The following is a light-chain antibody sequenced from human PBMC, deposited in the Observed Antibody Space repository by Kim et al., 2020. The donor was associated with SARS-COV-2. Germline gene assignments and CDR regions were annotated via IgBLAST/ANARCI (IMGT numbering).Light chain of an antibody. CDR3: QVWDITTAV. CDR1: KLGEKY. CDR2: EDM. Sequence: GFRGTTASISCSGNKLGEKYVCWYQQRPGPSPVLVVYEDMKRPSGIPVRFSGSNSGNKATLTIRGTQAIDEADYYCQVWDITTAVFGGGTQLTVL. V-gene: IGLV3-1*01. J-gene: IGLJ2*01.